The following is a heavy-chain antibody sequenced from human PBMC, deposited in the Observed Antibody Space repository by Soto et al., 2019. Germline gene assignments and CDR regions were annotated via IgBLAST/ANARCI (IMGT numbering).Heavy chain of an antibody. Sequence: QVQLVESGGGVVQPGRSLRLSCVASGFTFSSYGIHWVRQAPGKGLEWVAVISYDGSNKYYADSVKGRFTISRDNSKNTLYLQMNSLRAEDTAVYYCARDGTGFGELIHYWGQGTLVTVSS. J-gene: IGHJ4*02. V-gene: IGHV3-30*03. D-gene: IGHD3-10*01. CDR1: GFTFSSYG. CDR3: ARDGTGFGELIHY. CDR2: ISYDGSNK.